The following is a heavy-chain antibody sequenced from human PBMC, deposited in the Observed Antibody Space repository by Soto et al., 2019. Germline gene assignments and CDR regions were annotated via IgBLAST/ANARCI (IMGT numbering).Heavy chain of an antibody. CDR2: VYYSGTT. Sequence: PSETLSLTCSVSGGSVSDKTYYWSWIRQPPGKRLEWIGYVYYSGTTNYNPSLKSRVTISVDTSKNQFSLKLSSVTAADTAVYYCARVQVRGVIGPYYYYYGMDVWGQGTTVTVSS. CDR3: ARVQVRGVIGPYYYYYGMDV. V-gene: IGHV4-61*01. J-gene: IGHJ6*02. CDR1: GGSVSDKTYY. D-gene: IGHD3-10*01.